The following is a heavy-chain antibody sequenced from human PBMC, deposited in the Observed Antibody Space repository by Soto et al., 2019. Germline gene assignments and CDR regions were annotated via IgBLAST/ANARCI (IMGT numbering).Heavy chain of an antibody. CDR3: AKEAGLVRFFDWLSNGLDV. Sequence: GGSLRLSCAASGFTFDDYAMHWVRQAPGKGLEWVSGISWNSGNKGYADSVKGRFTISRDNAKNFLYLEMNSLRAEDTALYYCAKEAGLVRFFDWLSNGLDVWGQGTAVTAP. D-gene: IGHD3-9*01. V-gene: IGHV3-9*01. J-gene: IGHJ6*02. CDR2: ISWNSGNK. CDR1: GFTFDDYA.